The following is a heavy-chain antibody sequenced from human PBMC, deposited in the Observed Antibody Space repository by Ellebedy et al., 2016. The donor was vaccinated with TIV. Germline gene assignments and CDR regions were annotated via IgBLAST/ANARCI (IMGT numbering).Heavy chain of an antibody. J-gene: IGHJ5*02. CDR1: GFTVSTYF. D-gene: IGHD4-17*01. CDR3: ARDPRGGGDYGDNCFDP. CDR2: IYNDGGT. Sequence: GEPLKISCAASGFTVSTYFMNWVRQTPGKGLEWVSVIYNDGGTNYTDSVKGRFSISRDSSKNTLYLQMNSLRVEDTAVDYCARDPRGGGDYGDNCFDPWGQGTLVTVSS. V-gene: IGHV3-66*01.